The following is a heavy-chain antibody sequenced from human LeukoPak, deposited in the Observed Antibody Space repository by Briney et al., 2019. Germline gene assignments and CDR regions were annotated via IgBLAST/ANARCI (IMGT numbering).Heavy chain of an antibody. CDR3: SRGVPYHYGTDV. CDR1: GFTVSSNY. V-gene: IGHV3-53*01. CDR2: IYSGGST. J-gene: IGHJ6*02. Sequence: GGSLRLSCAASGFTVSSNYMSWVRQAPGKGLEWVSVIYSGGSTYYADSVKGRFTISRDNAKNTLYLQVNSLRAEDTAMYYCSRGVPYHYGTDVWGRGTTVTVSS.